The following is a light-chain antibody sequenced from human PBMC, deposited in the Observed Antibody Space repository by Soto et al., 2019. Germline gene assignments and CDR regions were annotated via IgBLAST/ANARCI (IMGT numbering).Light chain of an antibody. V-gene: IGKV1-39*01. CDR1: QSLHRH. Sequence: IQMTQSPDSLAASVGHRVTISCRASQSLHRHLAWYHQKPGKAPRLLIYQTSTLQGGVTSRFSGSGSGTDFTLTIRSLQPEDFATYYCHQSYSTPITLGQGTRLDIK. CDR3: HQSYSTPIT. J-gene: IGKJ5*01. CDR2: QTS.